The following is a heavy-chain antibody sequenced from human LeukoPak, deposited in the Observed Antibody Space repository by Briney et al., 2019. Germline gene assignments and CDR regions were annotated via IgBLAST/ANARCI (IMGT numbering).Heavy chain of an antibody. D-gene: IGHD3-10*01. CDR3: ARDRPLWFGELLSEEGFDY. Sequence: PSETLSLTCTVSGGSISSSSYYWGWIRQPPGKGLEWIGSIYYSGSTYYNPSLKSRVTISVDTSKNQFSLKLSSVTAADTAVYYCARDRPLWFGELLSEEGFDYWGQGTLVTVSS. V-gene: IGHV4-39*07. J-gene: IGHJ4*02. CDR2: IYYSGST. CDR1: GGSISSSSYY.